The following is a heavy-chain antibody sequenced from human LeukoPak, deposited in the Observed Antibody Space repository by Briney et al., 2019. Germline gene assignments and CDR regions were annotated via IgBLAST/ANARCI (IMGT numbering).Heavy chain of an antibody. CDR3: ARHVVGATNFDY. D-gene: IGHD1-26*01. Sequence: SETLSLTCTVSGGSISSSSYYWGWIRQPPGKGLEWIGSIYYSGSTYYNPSLKSRVTISVDTSENQFSLKLSSVTAADTAVYYCARHVVGATNFDYWGQGTLVTVSS. CDR2: IYYSGST. J-gene: IGHJ4*02. V-gene: IGHV4-39*01. CDR1: GGSISSSSYY.